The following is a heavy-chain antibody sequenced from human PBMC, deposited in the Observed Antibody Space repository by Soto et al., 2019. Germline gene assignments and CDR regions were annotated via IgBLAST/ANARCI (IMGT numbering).Heavy chain of an antibody. CDR3: ARTFSAPTAMVVGY. CDR1: GFTFSSYA. J-gene: IGHJ4*02. CDR2: ISYDGSNK. V-gene: IGHV3-30-3*01. Sequence: GGSQRLSCAASGFTFSSYAMHWVRQAPGKGLEWVAVISYDGSNKYYADSVKGRFTISRDNSKNTLYLQMNSLRAEDTAVYYCARTFSAPTAMVVGYWGQGTLVTVSS. D-gene: IGHD5-18*01.